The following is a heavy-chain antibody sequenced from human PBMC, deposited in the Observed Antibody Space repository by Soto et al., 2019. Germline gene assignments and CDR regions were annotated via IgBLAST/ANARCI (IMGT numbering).Heavy chain of an antibody. D-gene: IGHD3-16*01. CDR1: GFTFSSYG. V-gene: IGHV3-30*18. Sequence: GGSLRLSCAASGFTFSSYGMHWVRQAPGKGLEWVAVISYDGSNKYYVDSVKGRFTISRDNSKNTLYLQMNSLRAEDTAVYYCAKDLVRNPPGYGMNVWGQGTTDTVSS. J-gene: IGHJ6*02. CDR2: ISYDGSNK. CDR3: AKDLVRNPPGYGMNV.